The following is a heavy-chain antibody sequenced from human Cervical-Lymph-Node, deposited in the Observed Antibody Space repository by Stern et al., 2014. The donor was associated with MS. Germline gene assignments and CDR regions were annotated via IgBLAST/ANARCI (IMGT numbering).Heavy chain of an antibody. V-gene: IGHV3-21*01. Sequence: EVQLVESGGGLLKPGGSLRLSCAASGFTSSSYGMHWVRQAPGKGLEWVSSISSSGSHKYYADSVKGRLTISRDNAKNTLYLEMDSLRAEGTGIYYCARHCSSSSCYRYYGMDVWGQGTTVTVSS. J-gene: IGHJ6*02. D-gene: IGHD2-2*01. CDR3: ARHCSSSSCYRYYGMDV. CDR1: GFTSSSYG. CDR2: ISSSGSHK.